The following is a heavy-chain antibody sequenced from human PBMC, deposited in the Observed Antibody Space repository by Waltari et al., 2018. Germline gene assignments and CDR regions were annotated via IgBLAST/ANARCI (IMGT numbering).Heavy chain of an antibody. V-gene: IGHV4-39*01. CDR3: ATYVGASVGTAAFDV. CDR2: ISYSGAT. J-gene: IGHJ3*01. Sequence: GCIRPPPGKGLEWTGTISYSGATYNSPSHKCRVTISVDTSKNQFSLKLSSATAADTAVYYCATYVGASVGTAAFDVWGQGTMVTVSS. D-gene: IGHD6-13*01.